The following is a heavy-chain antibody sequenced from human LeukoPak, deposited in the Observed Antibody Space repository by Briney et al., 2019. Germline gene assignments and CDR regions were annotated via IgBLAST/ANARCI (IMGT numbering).Heavy chain of an antibody. V-gene: IGHV4-30-2*01. Sequence: SETLSLTCAVSGGSINSGGYSWSWIRQPPGKGLEWIGYIYHSGSTYYNPSLKSRVTISVDRSKNQFSLKLSSVTAADTAVYYCAREYGSGTLNWFDPWGQGTLVTVSS. J-gene: IGHJ5*02. CDR3: AREYGSGTLNWFDP. CDR2: IYHSGST. D-gene: IGHD3-10*01. CDR1: GGSINSGGYS.